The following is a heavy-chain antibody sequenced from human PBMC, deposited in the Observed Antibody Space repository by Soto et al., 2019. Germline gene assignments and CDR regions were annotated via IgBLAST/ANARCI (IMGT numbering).Heavy chain of an antibody. D-gene: IGHD6-13*01. CDR2: INPSSGTT. J-gene: IGHJ4*02. CDR3: ARGRIAAAAYYFDY. CDR1: GYTFTAYC. V-gene: IGHV1-2*02. Sequence: GASVKVSCKASGYTFTAYCMHWVRQAPGQGLEWMGWINPSSGTTNYAQKFQGRVTMTRDTSISTAYVELSSLRSDDTAIYYCARGRIAAAAYYFDYWGQGTLVTVSS.